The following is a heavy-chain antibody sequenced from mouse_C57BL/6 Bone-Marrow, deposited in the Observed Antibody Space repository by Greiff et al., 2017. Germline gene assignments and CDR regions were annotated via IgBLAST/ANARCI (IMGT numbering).Heavy chain of an antibody. CDR1: GFNIKDDY. J-gene: IGHJ1*03. CDR2: IDPENGDT. CDR3: TTATVVPYWYFDV. Sequence: VQLQQSGAELVRPGASVKLSCTASGFNIKDDYMHWVKQRPEQGLEWIGWIDPENGDTEYASKFQGKATITADTSSPTAYLQLSSLTSEDTAVYYCTTATVVPYWYFDVWGTGTTVTVSS. D-gene: IGHD1-1*01. V-gene: IGHV14-4*01.